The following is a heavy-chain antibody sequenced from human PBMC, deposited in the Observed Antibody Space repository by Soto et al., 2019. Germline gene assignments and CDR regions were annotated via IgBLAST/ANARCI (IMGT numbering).Heavy chain of an antibody. Sequence: QVQLVQSGAEVKNPGSSVKVSCKASGGTFSSYAISWVRQAPGQGLEWMGGFIPMFNRPHSARKFQGRVTIPADESTSTAYMDLSSLRSEDTAVYYCARGQFHHVSNYYYALDVWGQGTTVTVSS. V-gene: IGHV1-69*01. J-gene: IGHJ6*02. CDR3: ARGQFHHVSNYYYALDV. CDR2: FIPMFNRP. CDR1: GGTFSSYA.